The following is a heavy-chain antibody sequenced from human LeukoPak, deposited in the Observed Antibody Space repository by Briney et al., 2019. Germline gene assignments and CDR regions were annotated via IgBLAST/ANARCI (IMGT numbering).Heavy chain of an antibody. CDR1: VGTFSSYT. Sequence: SVKVSCKASVGTFSSYTISWVRQAPGQGLEWMGRIIPILGIANYAQKFQGRVTITADKSTSTAYMELSSLRSEDTAVYYCARDISQLWYFDYWGQGTLVTVSS. CDR3: ARDISQLWYFDY. V-gene: IGHV1-69*04. J-gene: IGHJ4*02. CDR2: IIPILGIA. D-gene: IGHD5-18*01.